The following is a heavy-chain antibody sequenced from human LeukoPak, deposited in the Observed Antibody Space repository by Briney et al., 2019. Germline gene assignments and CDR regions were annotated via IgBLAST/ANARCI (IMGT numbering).Heavy chain of an antibody. CDR2: IKTKVYGGTT. CDR1: GFDFGDFA. Sequence: GGSLRLPCAVSGFDFGDFAMNWVRQAPGQGLEWVGFIKTKVYGGTTEYAASVKGRFIISRDDSKAIAYLQMNDLKTEDTAVYYCTRDHRDDWNPGYYFDFWGQGTLVTVSS. V-gene: IGHV3-49*04. D-gene: IGHD1-1*01. J-gene: IGHJ4*02. CDR3: TRDHRDDWNPGYYFDF.